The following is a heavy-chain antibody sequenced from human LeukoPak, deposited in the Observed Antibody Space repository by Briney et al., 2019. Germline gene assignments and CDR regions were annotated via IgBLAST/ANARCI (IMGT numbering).Heavy chain of an antibody. V-gene: IGHV5-51*01. D-gene: IGHD2-21*02. Sequence: GESLKISCKGSGYSFTSYWIGWVRQMPGKDLEWMGIIYPGDSDTRYSPSFQGQVTISADKSISTAYLQWSSLKASDTAMYYCARRAYCGGDCYSFDYWGQGTLVTVSS. CDR3: ARRAYCGGDCYSFDY. CDR2: IYPGDSDT. CDR1: GYSFTSYW. J-gene: IGHJ4*02.